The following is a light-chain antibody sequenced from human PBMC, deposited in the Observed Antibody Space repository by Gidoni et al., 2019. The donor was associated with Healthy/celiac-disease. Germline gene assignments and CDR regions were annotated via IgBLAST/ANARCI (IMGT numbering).Light chain of an antibody. CDR1: KLEDQY. CDR3: QAWDSSTWV. Sequence: SSELTQPPSVSDSPGQTASITCGGEKLEDQYACWYQQKPGHSTVLVIDQDSKRPSGIPERFSGSNSGNTATLTISGTQAMDEADYYCQAWDSSTWVFGGGTKLTVL. J-gene: IGLJ3*02. V-gene: IGLV3-1*01. CDR2: QDS.